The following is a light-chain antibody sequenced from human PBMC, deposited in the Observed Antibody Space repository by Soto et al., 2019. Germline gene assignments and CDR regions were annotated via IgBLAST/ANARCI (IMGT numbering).Light chain of an antibody. Sequence: EIVMTQSQSTLSVSPGERATLSCRASQTIYSNVAWYQQRPGQAPRLLIYRASARATGIPARFSGSGSGTEFTLTIGSLQSEDSAVYYCQQYQNLWTFGQGTKVDI. CDR1: QTIYSN. CDR3: QQYQNLWT. CDR2: RAS. V-gene: IGKV3-15*01. J-gene: IGKJ1*01.